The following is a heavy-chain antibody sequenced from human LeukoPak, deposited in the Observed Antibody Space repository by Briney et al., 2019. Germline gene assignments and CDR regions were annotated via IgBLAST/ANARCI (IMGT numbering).Heavy chain of an antibody. CDR2: ISAYNGDT. V-gene: IGHV1-18*01. CDR1: GYTFTSYG. Sequence: ASVKVSCKASGYTFTSYGISWVRQAPGQGLEWMGWISAYNGDTNYAQKLQGRVTMTTDTSTSTAYMELRSLRPGDPAVYYWSITSSRRNYFYYYGLDVWGLGTTVTVSS. CDR3: SITSSRRNYFYYYGLDV. J-gene: IGHJ6*02. D-gene: IGHD6-13*01.